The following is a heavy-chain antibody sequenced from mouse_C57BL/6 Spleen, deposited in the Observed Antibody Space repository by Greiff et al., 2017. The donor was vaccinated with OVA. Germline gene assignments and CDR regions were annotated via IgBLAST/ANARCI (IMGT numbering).Heavy chain of an antibody. J-gene: IGHJ3*01. CDR2: IWTGGGT. Sequence: QVQLKESGPGLVAPSQSLSITCTVSGFSLTSYAISWVRQPPGKGLEWLGVIWTGGGTNYNSALKSRLSISKDNSKSQVFLKMNSLQTDDTARYYCARNRYDYDAGAWFAYWGQGTLVTVSA. CDR1: GFSLTSYA. V-gene: IGHV2-9-1*01. CDR3: ARNRYDYDAGAWFAY. D-gene: IGHD2-4*01.